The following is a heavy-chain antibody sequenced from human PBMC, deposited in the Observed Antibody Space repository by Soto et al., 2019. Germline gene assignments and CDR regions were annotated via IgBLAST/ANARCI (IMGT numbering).Heavy chain of an antibody. J-gene: IGHJ4*02. CDR3: ARATRSSSICYAVYFDS. Sequence: PGLPLRLSWVASGCTLSNYLMSCVRQAPGKGLEWVSNIKQDGVKKYYVDSVGGRFSISRDNAKNSLYLEMDSLRAEDTAVYYCARATRSSSICYAVYFDSWGLGTLVTVSS. CDR2: IKQDGVKK. V-gene: IGHV3-7*01. D-gene: IGHD2-2*01. CDR1: GCTLSNYL.